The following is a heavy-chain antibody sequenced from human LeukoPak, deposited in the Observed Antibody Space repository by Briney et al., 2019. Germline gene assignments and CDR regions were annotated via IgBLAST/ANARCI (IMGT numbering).Heavy chain of an antibody. Sequence: PGGSLRLSCAASGFTFSSYGMHWVRQAPGKGLEWVAFIVYDGSDKYYADSVKGRFTISRDISKNTPYLQMNSLRAEDTAVYYCAVPYYYAGSGYHDAFDIWGQGTMVTVSS. CDR3: AVPYYYAGSGYHDAFDI. CDR2: IVYDGSDK. D-gene: IGHD3-22*01. V-gene: IGHV3-30*02. CDR1: GFTFSSYG. J-gene: IGHJ3*02.